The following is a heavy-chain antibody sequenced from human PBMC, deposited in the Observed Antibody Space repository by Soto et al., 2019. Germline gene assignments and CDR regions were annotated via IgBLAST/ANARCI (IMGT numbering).Heavy chain of an antibody. CDR1: GFAFDDYY. CDR3: ARDTGGSYDY. J-gene: IGHJ4*02. V-gene: IGHV3-72*01. Sequence: EWQLVQSGGGLVQPGGSLRLSCTASGFAFDDYYMDWVRQVPGKGLEWIGRTRDKPNNYAAEYVASVKGRFTISRDASKDSMYLQMNTVKTEDTAVYYCARDTGGSYDYWGQGALVIVSS. D-gene: IGHD1-26*01. CDR2: TRDKPNNYAA.